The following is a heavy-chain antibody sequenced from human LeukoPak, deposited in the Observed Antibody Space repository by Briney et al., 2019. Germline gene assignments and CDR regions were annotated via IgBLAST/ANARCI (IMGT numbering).Heavy chain of an antibody. CDR1: GFTFGDYA. CDR2: IRSKAYGGTT. CDR3: TRDLLNYYDSNGYYCALDY. J-gene: IGHJ4*02. Sequence: GGSLRLSCTASGFTFGDYAMSWVRQAPGKGLEWVGFIRSKAYGGTTEYAASVKGRFTISRDDSKSIAYLQMNSLKTEDTAVYYCTRDLLNYYDSNGYYCALDYWGQGTLVTVSS. D-gene: IGHD3-22*01. V-gene: IGHV3-49*04.